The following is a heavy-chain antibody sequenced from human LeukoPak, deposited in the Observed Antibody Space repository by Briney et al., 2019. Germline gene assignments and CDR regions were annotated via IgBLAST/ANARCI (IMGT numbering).Heavy chain of an antibody. D-gene: IGHD3-10*01. J-gene: IGHJ5*02. CDR3: AKDSKQLGVRGGWLDP. CDR1: GFTFSSYE. V-gene: IGHV3-48*03. CDR2: ISSSGSTI. Sequence: RGSLRLSCAASGFTFSSYEMNWVRQAPGKGLEWVSYISSSGSTIYYADSVKGRFTISRDNSKKTPYLQLDSLRVEDTVIYYCAKDSKQLGVRGGWLDPWGQGTLVTVSS.